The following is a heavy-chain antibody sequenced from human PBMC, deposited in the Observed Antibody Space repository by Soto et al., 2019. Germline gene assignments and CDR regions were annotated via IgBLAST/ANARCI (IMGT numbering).Heavy chain of an antibody. CDR1: EYTFTSYA. CDR3: ARELQGLYYFDY. CDR2: INAGNGNT. Sequence: ASVKVSCKASEYTFTSYAMHWVRQAPGQSLEWMGWINAGNGNTKYSQKIQGRVTITRDTSASTAYMELSSLSSEDTAVYYCARELQGLYYFDYWGLGTLVTVSS. D-gene: IGHD4-4*01. V-gene: IGHV1-3*01. J-gene: IGHJ4*02.